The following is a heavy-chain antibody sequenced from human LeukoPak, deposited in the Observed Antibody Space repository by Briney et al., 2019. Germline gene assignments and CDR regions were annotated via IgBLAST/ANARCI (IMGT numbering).Heavy chain of an antibody. CDR1: GDSISGGDCY. J-gene: IGHJ4*02. CDR3: ARVHRVAGLDY. D-gene: IGHD6-19*01. CDR2: IFSGNT. Sequence: SETLSLTCTVSGDSISGGDCYWSWIRQPPGKGLEWIGYIFSGNTYYNPSLQSQLSLSVDTSKNQFSLRLSSVTAADTALYFCARVHRVAGLDYWGQGTLVTVSS. V-gene: IGHV4-30-4*01.